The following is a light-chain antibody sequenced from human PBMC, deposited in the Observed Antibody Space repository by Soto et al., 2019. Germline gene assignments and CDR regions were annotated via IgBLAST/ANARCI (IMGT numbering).Light chain of an antibody. V-gene: IGKV3-11*01. CDR1: QSVSKY. Sequence: EIVLTQSPATLSLSPGERATLSCRASQSVSKYLAWYQQKPGQAPRLLIHDASNRATGIPARFSGSGSATDYTLTISSLEHEDYAVYYCQQRSNWPQITFGGGTKVEIK. CDR3: QQRSNWPQIT. CDR2: DAS. J-gene: IGKJ4*01.